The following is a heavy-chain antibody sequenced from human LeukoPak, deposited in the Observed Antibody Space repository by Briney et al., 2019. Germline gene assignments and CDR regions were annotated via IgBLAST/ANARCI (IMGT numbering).Heavy chain of an antibody. J-gene: IGHJ4*02. CDR1: GGSFSGYY. V-gene: IGHV4-34*01. Sequence: PSETLSLTCAGYGGSFSGYYWSWIRQPPGKGLEWIGEINHSGSTNYNPSLKSRVTISVDTSKNQFSLKLSSVTAADTAVYYCARGLQLHDYESSGYYYLDYWGQGTLVTVSS. CDR2: INHSGST. D-gene: IGHD3-22*01. CDR3: ARGLQLHDYESSGYYYLDY.